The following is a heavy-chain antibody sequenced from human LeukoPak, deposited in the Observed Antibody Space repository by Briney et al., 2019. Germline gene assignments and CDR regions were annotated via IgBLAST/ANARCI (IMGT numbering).Heavy chain of an antibody. D-gene: IGHD2-21*01. CDR3: AKAPVTSCRGAYCYPFDS. V-gene: IGHV3-23*01. CDR2: TSSSDAGT. Sequence: GGSLRLSCEASGFIFSSYSMNWVRQTPGKGLEWVAATSSSDAGTYHADSVRGRFTISRDNSKNTLYLQMNSLRAEDAAVYFCAKAPVTSCRGAYCYPFDSWGQGTLVTVSS. J-gene: IGHJ4*02. CDR1: GFIFSSYS.